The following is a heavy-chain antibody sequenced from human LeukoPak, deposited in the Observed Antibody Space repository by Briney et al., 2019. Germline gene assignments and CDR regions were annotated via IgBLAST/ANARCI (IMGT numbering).Heavy chain of an antibody. J-gene: IGHJ4*02. CDR3: ARFTRSASYEVY. D-gene: IGHD3-10*01. Sequence: GGSLRLSCAASGFTFSSYSMDWVRQAPGKGLEWVSSFSSSSSYISYADSVKGRLTISTDNANNSLYLQINSLRVADAAIYYCARFTRSASYEVYWGQGTLVTVSS. CDR1: GFTFSSYS. V-gene: IGHV3-21*01. CDR2: FSSSSSYI.